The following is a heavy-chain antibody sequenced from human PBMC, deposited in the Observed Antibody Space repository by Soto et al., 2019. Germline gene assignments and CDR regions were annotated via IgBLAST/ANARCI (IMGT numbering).Heavy chain of an antibody. J-gene: IGHJ6*02. CDR2: ISSSSSYT. CDR3: ARAEPRVVVAATVDYYGMDV. CDR1: GFTFSDYY. V-gene: IGHV3-11*05. D-gene: IGHD2-15*01. Sequence: PGGSLRLSCAASGFTFSDYYMSWIRQAPGKGLECVSYISSSSSYTNYADSVKGRFTISRDNAKNSLYLQMNSLRAEDTAVYYCARAEPRVVVAATVDYYGMDVWGQGTTVTVSS.